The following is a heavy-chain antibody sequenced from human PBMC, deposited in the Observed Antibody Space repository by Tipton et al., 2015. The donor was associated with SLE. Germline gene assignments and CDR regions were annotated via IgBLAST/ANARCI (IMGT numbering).Heavy chain of an antibody. D-gene: IGHD3-3*01. CDR3: ARQYYDFWSGYSGAFDI. V-gene: IGHV5-51*01. J-gene: IGHJ3*02. CDR1: GYSFTSYW. CDR2: IYPGDSDT. Sequence: QLVQSGAEVKKPGESLKISCKGSGYSFTSYWIGWVRQMPGKGLEWMGIIYPGDSDTRHSPSFQGQVTISADKSISTAYLQWSSLKASDTAMYYCARQYYDFWSGYSGAFDIWGQGTMVTVSS.